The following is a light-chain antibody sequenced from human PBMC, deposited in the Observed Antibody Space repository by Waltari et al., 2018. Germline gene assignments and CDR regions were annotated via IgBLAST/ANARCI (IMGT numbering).Light chain of an antibody. CDR3: SLSGGINNVVV. Sequence: QSALTQPPSASGSPGQSVTISCTVASSDRNFNHVSWYQQHPGKAPKLIIYGVTKRPSGVPDRFSGSKSGNTASLTVSGLQVEDEAHYYCSLSGGINNVVVFGGGTKLTVL. CDR2: GVT. J-gene: IGLJ2*01. V-gene: IGLV2-8*01. CDR1: SSDRNFNH.